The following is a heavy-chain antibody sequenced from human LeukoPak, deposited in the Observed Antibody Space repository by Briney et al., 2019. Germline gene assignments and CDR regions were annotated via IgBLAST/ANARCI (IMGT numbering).Heavy chain of an antibody. CDR2: IKQDGSEK. Sequence: PGGSLRLSCAASGFTFSSYWMSWVRQAPGKGLEWVANIKQDGSEKYYVDSVKGRFTISRDNAKNSLYLQMNSLRAEDTAVYYCVRGVRITMVRGEAGIFGYWGQGTLVTVSS. CDR3: VRGVRITMVRGEAGIFGY. J-gene: IGHJ4*02. CDR1: GFTFSSYW. V-gene: IGHV3-7*01. D-gene: IGHD3-10*01.